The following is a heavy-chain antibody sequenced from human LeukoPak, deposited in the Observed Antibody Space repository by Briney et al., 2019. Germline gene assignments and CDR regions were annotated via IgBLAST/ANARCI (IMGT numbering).Heavy chain of an antibody. CDR3: AREDHRGTPYNWNRRGAFDI. CDR1: GGSLSSYY. CDR2: IYYSGST. J-gene: IGHJ3*02. D-gene: IGHD1/OR15-1a*01. V-gene: IGHV4-59*12. Sequence: PSETLPLTCAVSGGSLSSYYWSCIRQPPGKGLEWIGYIYYSGSTNYNPSLKSRVTITVDTSKNQFSLKLSSVTAADTAVYYCAREDHRGTPYNWNRRGAFDIWGQGTMVTVSS.